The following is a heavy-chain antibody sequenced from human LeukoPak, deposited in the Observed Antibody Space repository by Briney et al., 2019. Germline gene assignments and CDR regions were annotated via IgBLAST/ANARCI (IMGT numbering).Heavy chain of an antibody. Sequence: SETLSLTCAVYGGSFSGYYWSWIRQPPGKGLEWIGEINHSGSTNYNPSLKSRVTISVDTSQNQFSLKLSSVTAADTAVYYCARGQILQYWGQGTLVTVSS. CDR1: GGSFSGYY. J-gene: IGHJ4*02. CDR3: ARGQILQY. D-gene: IGHD2-15*01. CDR2: INHSGST. V-gene: IGHV4-34*01.